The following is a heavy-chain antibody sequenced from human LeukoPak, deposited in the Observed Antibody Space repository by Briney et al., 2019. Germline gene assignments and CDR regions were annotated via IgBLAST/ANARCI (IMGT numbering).Heavy chain of an antibody. CDR1: GFTFSDYG. CDR3: ARDWIDRSLDY. Sequence: PGGSLRLSCAASGFTFSDYGIHWVRQAPGKGLEWLAVMSPHASYECYADSVQGRFTISRDDSKNTVYLQMNSLRAEDTAVYYCARDWIDRSLDYWGQGTLVIVSS. CDR2: MSPHASYE. D-gene: IGHD2-2*03. V-gene: IGHV3-33*01. J-gene: IGHJ4*02.